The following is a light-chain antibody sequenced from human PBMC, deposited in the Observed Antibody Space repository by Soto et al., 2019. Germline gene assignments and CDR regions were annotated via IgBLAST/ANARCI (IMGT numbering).Light chain of an antibody. CDR1: QSLSSD. V-gene: IGKV3-15*01. J-gene: IGKJ4*01. Sequence: EIVMTQSPATLSVSPGERATLSCRASQSLSSDLAWYQQKPGQAPRLLIYGASTRATGIPARFSGSGSGTEFTLTISSLQSEDFEVYYCQQYNNWPPLTFGGGTKVEIK. CDR2: GAS. CDR3: QQYNNWPPLT.